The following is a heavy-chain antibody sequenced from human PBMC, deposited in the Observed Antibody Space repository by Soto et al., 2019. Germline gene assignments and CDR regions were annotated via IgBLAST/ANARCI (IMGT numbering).Heavy chain of an antibody. CDR1: GYSFTNYW. J-gene: IGHJ3*01. CDR2: IYPGDSDT. CDR3: ATGKAYCSSTSCLNAFDV. D-gene: IGHD2-2*01. V-gene: IGHV5-51*01. Sequence: PGESLKISCKGSGYSFTNYWIGWVRQMPGKGLEWMGIIYPGDSDTRYSPTFQGQVTISADKSIGTTYLQWSSLKASDTAMYYCATGKAYCSSTSCLNAFDVWGQGTMVTVSS.